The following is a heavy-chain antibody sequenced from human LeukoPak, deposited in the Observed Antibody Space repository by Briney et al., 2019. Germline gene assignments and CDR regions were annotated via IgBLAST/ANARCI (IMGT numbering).Heavy chain of an antibody. V-gene: IGHV4-59*12. CDR3: ARTLVSHTVTTVWWFDP. CDR2: IYYSGST. CDR1: GGSISSYY. D-gene: IGHD4-17*01. Sequence: HSETLSLTCTVSGGSISSYYWSWIRQPPGKGLEWIGYIYYSGSTNYNPSLKSRVTISVDTSKNQFSLKLSSVTAADTAVYYCARTLVSHTVTTVWWFDPWGQGTLVTVSS. J-gene: IGHJ5*02.